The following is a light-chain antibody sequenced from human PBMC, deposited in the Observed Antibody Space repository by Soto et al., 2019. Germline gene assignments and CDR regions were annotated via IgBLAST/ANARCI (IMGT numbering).Light chain of an antibody. J-gene: IGKJ5*01. CDR2: AAS. Sequence: IVLTQSPGSLSLFPGETATLSCRASQSVSRNLAWYQQKPGQAPRLLIYAASTRAAGIPARFSGGGSGTDFTLTISSLQHEDFAIYYCQQYYDWTITFGQGTRLEIK. CDR1: QSVSRN. CDR3: QQYYDWTIT. V-gene: IGKV3-15*01.